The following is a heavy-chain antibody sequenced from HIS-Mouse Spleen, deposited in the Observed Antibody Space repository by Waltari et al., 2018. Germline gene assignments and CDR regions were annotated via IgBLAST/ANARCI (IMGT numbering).Heavy chain of an antibody. D-gene: IGHD3-10*01. CDR2: IYSGGST. CDR1: GFPGSSNY. V-gene: IGHV3-53*02. CDR3: ARHYYYGSGSYYFDY. J-gene: IGHJ4*02. Sequence: EVQLVETGGGLIQPGGSLRLSCAASGFPGSSNYRSWVRQGPGKGLEWVSVIYSGGSTYYADSVKGRFTISRDNSKNTLYLQMNSLRAEDTAVYYCARHYYYGSGSYYFDYWGQGTLVTVSS.